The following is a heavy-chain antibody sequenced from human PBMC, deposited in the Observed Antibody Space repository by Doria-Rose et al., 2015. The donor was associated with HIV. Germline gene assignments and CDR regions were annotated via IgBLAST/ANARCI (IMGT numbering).Heavy chain of an antibody. CDR3: ARIKSSRWYHKYYFDF. CDR2: IFSGDER. J-gene: IGHJ4*02. CDR1: GVSLSSPGMG. V-gene: IGHV2-26*01. Sequence: TETLTLTCTVSGVSLSSPGMGVSWIRQPPGKALEWLANIFSGDERSYKTSLKSRLTISRGTSKSQVVLTMTDMDPVDTATYYCARIKSSRWYHKYYFDFWGQGTLVIVSA. D-gene: IGHD6-13*01.